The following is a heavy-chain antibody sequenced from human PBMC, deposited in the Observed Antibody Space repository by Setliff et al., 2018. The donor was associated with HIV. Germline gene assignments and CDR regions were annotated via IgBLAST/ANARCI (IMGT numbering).Heavy chain of an antibody. CDR1: GFTFSSYT. CDR2: IYSGGTT. CDR3: ARDRGRGMAPSGILDYYYMDV. Sequence: PGGSLRLSCAASGFTFSSYTMNWVRQAPGKGLEWVSIIYSGGTTYYADSAKGRFIISRHNSNNTLYLQMNSLRAEDSAMYYCARDRGRGMAPSGILDYYYMDVWGKGTTVTVSS. V-gene: IGHV3-53*04. D-gene: IGHD6-13*01. J-gene: IGHJ6*03.